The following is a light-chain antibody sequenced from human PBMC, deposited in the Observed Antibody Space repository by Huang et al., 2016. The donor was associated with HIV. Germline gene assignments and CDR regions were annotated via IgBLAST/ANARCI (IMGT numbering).Light chain of an antibody. CDR2: LGS. CDR1: QILLHSNGYNY. V-gene: IGKV2-28*01. Sequence: DIVMTQSPLSLPVTPGEPASISCRSSQILLHSNGYNYLDWYLQKPGLSPQLLIYLGSNRGSGVPDRFSGSGSGTDFTLKISRVEAEDVGVYYCMQALQTPWTFGQGTKVEIK. CDR3: MQALQTPWT. J-gene: IGKJ1*01.